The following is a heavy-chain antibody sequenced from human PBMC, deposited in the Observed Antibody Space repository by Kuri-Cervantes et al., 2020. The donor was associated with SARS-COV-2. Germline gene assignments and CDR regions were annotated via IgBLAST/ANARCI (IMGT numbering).Heavy chain of an antibody. CDR2: ISTYNGNA. CDR1: GYTFSSRG. D-gene: IGHD1-14*01. Sequence: ASVKVSCKASGYTFSSRGFTWVRQVPGRGLEWVGYISTYNGNANYAQNFQGRVTMTTDTPTKTGHMELRRLQPDDTAIYYCARQGTTYLDSWGQGTLGTVSS. J-gene: IGHJ4*02. CDR3: ARQGTTYLDS. V-gene: IGHV1-18*01.